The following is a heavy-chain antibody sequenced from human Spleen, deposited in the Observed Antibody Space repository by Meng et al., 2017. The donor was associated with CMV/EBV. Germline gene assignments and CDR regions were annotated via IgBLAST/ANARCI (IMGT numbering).Heavy chain of an antibody. D-gene: IGHD4-11*01. J-gene: IGHJ6*02. CDR2: ISSSGSTI. CDR3: AREGVLDYSKGMDV. CDR1: GFTFSSYE. V-gene: IGHV3-48*03. Sequence: GESLKISCAASGFTFSSYEMNWVRQAPGKGLEWVSYISSSGSTIYYADSVKGRFTISRDNAKNSLYLQMNSLRAEDTAVYYCAREGVLDYSKGMDVWGQGTTVTVSS.